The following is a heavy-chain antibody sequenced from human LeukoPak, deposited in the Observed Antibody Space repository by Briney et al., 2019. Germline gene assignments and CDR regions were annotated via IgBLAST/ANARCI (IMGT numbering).Heavy chain of an antibody. CDR2: ITASGADT. Sequence: GGSLRLSCAASGFTFSSYAMSWVRQAPGKGLDWVSVITASGADTYYSDSVKGRFTISRDDSKNTLYLQMNSLRADDTAVYYCATYRRGPSYYFDYWGQGTLVTVSS. V-gene: IGHV3-23*01. D-gene: IGHD3-16*02. CDR1: GFTFSSYA. CDR3: ATYRRGPSYYFDY. J-gene: IGHJ4*02.